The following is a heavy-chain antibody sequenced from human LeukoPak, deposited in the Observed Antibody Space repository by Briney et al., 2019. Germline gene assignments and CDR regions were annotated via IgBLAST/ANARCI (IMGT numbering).Heavy chain of an antibody. J-gene: IGHJ4*02. Sequence: SETLSPTCTVSGGSISSGGYYWSWIRQHPGKGLEWIGYIYYSGSTYYNPSLKSRVTISVDTSKNQFSLKLSSVTAADTAVYYCAMVMVRGVIYDWGQGTLVTVSS. CDR2: IYYSGST. CDR3: AMVMVRGVIYD. CDR1: GGSISSGGYY. D-gene: IGHD3-10*01. V-gene: IGHV4-31*03.